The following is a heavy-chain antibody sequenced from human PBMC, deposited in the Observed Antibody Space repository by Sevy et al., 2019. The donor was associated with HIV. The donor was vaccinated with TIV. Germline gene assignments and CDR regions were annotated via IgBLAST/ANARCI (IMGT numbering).Heavy chain of an antibody. V-gene: IGHV3-7*03. CDR3: AREAYYDFWSGYEFDY. Sequence: GGSLRLSCAASGFTFSSYWMSWVRQAPGKGLEWVANIKQDGSEKYYVYSVKGRFTISRDNAKNSLYLQMNSLRAEDTAVYYCAREAYYDFWSGYEFDYWGQGTLVTVSS. J-gene: IGHJ4*02. CDR1: GFTFSSYW. D-gene: IGHD3-3*01. CDR2: IKQDGSEK.